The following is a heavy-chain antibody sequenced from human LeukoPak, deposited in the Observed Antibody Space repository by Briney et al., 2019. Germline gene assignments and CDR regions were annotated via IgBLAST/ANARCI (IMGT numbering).Heavy chain of an antibody. CDR2: IISTSSYI. D-gene: IGHD4-23*01. CDR3: ASLGPGGSVAY. Sequence: PGGSLRLSCAASGFTFSIYTLNWVRQAPGRGLEWVSSIISTSSYIYYADSVKGRFTISGDNAKNSLSLQMNSLRAEDTAVYYCASLGPGGSVAYWGQGTLVTVSS. CDR1: GFTFSIYT. J-gene: IGHJ4*02. V-gene: IGHV3-21*01.